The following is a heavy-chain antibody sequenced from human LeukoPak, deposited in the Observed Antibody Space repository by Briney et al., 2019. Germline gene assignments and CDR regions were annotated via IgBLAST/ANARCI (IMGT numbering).Heavy chain of an antibody. V-gene: IGHV3-23*01. Sequence: PGGSLRLSCAASRFTFSNYAMNWVRQAPEKGLEWVSAISGGGHNTFYANSLKGRFTISRDNSKNTLYLQMNSLRAEDTAVYYCAKRLAAGNYDYYYGMDVWGQGTTVTVSS. CDR2: ISGGGHNT. J-gene: IGHJ6*02. D-gene: IGHD6-13*01. CDR3: AKRLAAGNYDYYYGMDV. CDR1: RFTFSNYA.